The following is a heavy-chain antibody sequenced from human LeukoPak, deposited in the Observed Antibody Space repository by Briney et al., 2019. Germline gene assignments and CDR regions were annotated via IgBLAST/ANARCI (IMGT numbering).Heavy chain of an antibody. J-gene: IGHJ4*02. CDR1: GYIFITYW. CDR2: INHSGST. CDR3: ARGLRLSWSPTDY. V-gene: IGHV4-34*01. Sequence: LRLSCVGSGYIFITYWMSWVRQPPGKGLEWIGEINHSGSTNYNPSLKSRVTISVDTSKNQFSLKLSSVTAADTAVYYCARGLRLSWSPTDYWGQGTLVTVSS.